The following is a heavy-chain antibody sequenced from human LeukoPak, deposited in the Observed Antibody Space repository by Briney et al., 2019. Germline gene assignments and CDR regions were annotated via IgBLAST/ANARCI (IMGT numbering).Heavy chain of an antibody. D-gene: IGHD5-12*01. CDR2: ISGSGGST. J-gene: IGHJ4*02. Sequence: GGSLRLSCAASGFTFSSYAMSWVRQAPGKGLEWVSAISGSGGSTYYADSAKGRFTISRDNSKNTLYLQMNSLRAEDTAVYYCAKGMYNIVATTAGDFDYWGQGTLVTVSS. V-gene: IGHV3-23*01. CDR3: AKGMYNIVATTAGDFDY. CDR1: GFTFSSYA.